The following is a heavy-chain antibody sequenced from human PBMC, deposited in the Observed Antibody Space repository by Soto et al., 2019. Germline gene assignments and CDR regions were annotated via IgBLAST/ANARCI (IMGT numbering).Heavy chain of an antibody. CDR1: GYIFIHCF. D-gene: IGHD1-26*01. CDR2: INPSSGTT. CDR3: ARSLGETTSLFDY. Sequence: QVQLVQSGAERKQPGASVKLSCQASGYIFIHCFMHWVRQAPGQGLGSMGGINPSSGTTTYVQNYQGRVTGTSDTSTSTGSVELSSPGSGATAMYYCARSLGETTSLFDYWCQGSLVTVSA. V-gene: IGHV1-46*01. J-gene: IGHJ4*02.